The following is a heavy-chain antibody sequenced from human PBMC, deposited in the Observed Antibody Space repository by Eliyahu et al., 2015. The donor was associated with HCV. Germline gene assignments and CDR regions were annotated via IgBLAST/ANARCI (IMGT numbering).Heavy chain of an antibody. Sequence: QVQLVEFGGGVVQPGRSLRLSCAASGFTFXSYAXXWVRQAPGAGRGGXVAVISYDGSNKYYADSVKGRFTISRDNSKNTLYLQMNSLRAEDTAVYYCARDLGWLGYSYVAARGMDVWGQGTTVTVSS. CDR1: GFTFXSYA. V-gene: IGHV3-30-3*01. CDR2: ISYDGSNK. CDR3: ARDLGWLGYSYVAARGMDV. D-gene: IGHD5-18*01. J-gene: IGHJ6*02.